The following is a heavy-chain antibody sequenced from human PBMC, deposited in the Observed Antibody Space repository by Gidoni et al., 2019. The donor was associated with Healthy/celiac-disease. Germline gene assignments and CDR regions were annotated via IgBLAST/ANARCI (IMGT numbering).Heavy chain of an antibody. D-gene: IGHD2-15*01. Sequence: QVQLVQSGAEVKKPGSSVKVSCKASGGTFSSYAISWVRQAPGQGLEWMGGIIPIFGTANYAQKFQGRVTITADKSTSTAYMELSSLRSEDTAVYYCARGLVVVVAATNYYYGMDVWGQGTTVTVSS. CDR1: GGTFSSYA. J-gene: IGHJ6*02. CDR3: ARGLVVVVAATNYYYGMDV. CDR2: IIPIFGTA. V-gene: IGHV1-69*06.